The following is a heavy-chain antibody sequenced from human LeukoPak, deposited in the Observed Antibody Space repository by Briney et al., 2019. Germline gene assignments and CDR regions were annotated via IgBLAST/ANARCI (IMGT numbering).Heavy chain of an antibody. CDR3: VNQISGWVY. CDR1: GFTFSNFA. J-gene: IGHJ4*02. D-gene: IGHD6-19*01. Sequence: GGSLRLSCSASGFTFSNFAMHWVRKAPGKGLEYVSAISRNGDSTYYADSVKGRFTISSDNYKNKLYLQMSSLRNEDTALYYCVNQISGWVYWGQGTLVTVSS. CDR2: ISRNGDST. V-gene: IGHV3-64D*06.